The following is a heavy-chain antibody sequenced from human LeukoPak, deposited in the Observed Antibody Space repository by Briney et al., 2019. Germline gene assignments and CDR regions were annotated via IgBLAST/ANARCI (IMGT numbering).Heavy chain of an antibody. D-gene: IGHD1-1*01. CDR2: IYTRANA. CDR1: GASINEYY. Sequence: PSETLSLTCTVSGASINEYYWSWIRQPAGKGLEWIGRIYTRANADYAPSLKSRVTMSADPSKNQFSLKLSTVTAADTAVYYCARDDPGTGPHYYYMDVWGKGTTVTVSS. CDR3: ARDDPGTGPHYYYMDV. V-gene: IGHV4-4*07. J-gene: IGHJ6*03.